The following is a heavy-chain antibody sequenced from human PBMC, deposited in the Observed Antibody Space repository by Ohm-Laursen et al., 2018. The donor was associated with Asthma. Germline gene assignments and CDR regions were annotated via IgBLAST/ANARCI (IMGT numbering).Heavy chain of an antibody. CDR1: GFTFSSYG. CDR3: ARDSQAMVTTEGLYFGMDV. J-gene: IGHJ6*02. D-gene: IGHD4-17*01. CDR2: ISWNSGTI. Sequence: SLRLSCAASGFTFSSYGMHWVRQVPGKGLEWVSGISWNSGTIVQADSVKGRFTISRDNAKNSLYLQMNSLRAEDTALYYCARDSQAMVTTEGLYFGMDVWGQGTTVTVSS. V-gene: IGHV3-9*01.